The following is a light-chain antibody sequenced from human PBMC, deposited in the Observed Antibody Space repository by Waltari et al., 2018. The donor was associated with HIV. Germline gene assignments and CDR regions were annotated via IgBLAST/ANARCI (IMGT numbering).Light chain of an antibody. Sequence: YELTQPPSVSVAPGQTDTITCWGDNIGYRSEHWYQQKAGQAPVLVFYDDTDRPSGIPERCSGSKSGNTATLTISRVEAGDEADYYCQVWASNSAYVVFGGRTKLTVL. CDR1: NIGYRS. CDR2: DDT. J-gene: IGLJ2*01. V-gene: IGLV3-21*02. CDR3: QVWASNSAYVV.